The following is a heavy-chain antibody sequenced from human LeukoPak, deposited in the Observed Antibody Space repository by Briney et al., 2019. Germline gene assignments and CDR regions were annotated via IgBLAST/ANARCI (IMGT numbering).Heavy chain of an antibody. CDR2: IYYSGST. CDR3: ARAPYSSSSARHIDY. D-gene: IGHD6-6*01. CDR1: GDSISSVTYY. V-gene: IGHV4-30-4*02. Sequence: PSDTLSLTCTASGDSISSVTYYWNWICQPPGKGLQWIGYIYYSGSTYYNPSLKSRITISVDTSKNQFSLKLSSVTAADTAVYYCARAPYSSSSARHIDYWGQGSLITVSS. J-gene: IGHJ4*02.